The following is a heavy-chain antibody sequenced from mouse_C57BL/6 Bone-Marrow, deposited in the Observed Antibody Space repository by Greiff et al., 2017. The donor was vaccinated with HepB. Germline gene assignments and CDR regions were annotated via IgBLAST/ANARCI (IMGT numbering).Heavy chain of an antibody. V-gene: IGHV1-7*01. CDR2: INPSSGYT. J-gene: IGHJ2*01. D-gene: IGHD2-12*01. Sequence: VQLQQSGAELAKPGASVKLSCKASGYTFTSYWMHWVKQRPGQGLEWIGYINPSSGYTKYNQKFKDKATLTAYKSSSTAYMQLSSLTYEDSAVYYCASLRRRDYWGQGTTLTVSS. CDR1: GYTFTSYW. CDR3: ASLRRRDY.